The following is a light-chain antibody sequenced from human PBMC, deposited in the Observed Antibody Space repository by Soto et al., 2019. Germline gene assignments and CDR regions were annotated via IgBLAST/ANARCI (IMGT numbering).Light chain of an antibody. CDR3: QQYDTLPPYT. Sequence: DIQMTQSPSSLSASVGDRVTIACQANQDIGNYLNWYQQKPGKAPRLLIYDASNLEIGVPSRFSGSGSGTDFTSTISNLQPEDIATYYCQQYDTLPPYTFGQGTKVELK. J-gene: IGKJ2*01. V-gene: IGKV1-33*01. CDR1: QDIGNY. CDR2: DAS.